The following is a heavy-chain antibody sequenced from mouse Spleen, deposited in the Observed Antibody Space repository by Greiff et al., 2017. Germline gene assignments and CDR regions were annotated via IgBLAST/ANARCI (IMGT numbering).Heavy chain of an antibody. J-gene: IGHJ2*01. Sequence: VQLQQPGAELVKPGASVKLSCKASGYTFTSYWMHWVKQRPGQGLEWIGMIHPNSGSTNYNEKFKSKATLTVDKSSSTAYMQLSSLTSEDSAVYYCARGGGSYPYYFDYWGQGTTLTVSS. CDR1: GYTFTSYW. CDR3: ARGGGSYPYYFDY. V-gene: IGHV1-64*01. D-gene: IGHD1-1*02. CDR2: IHPNSGST.